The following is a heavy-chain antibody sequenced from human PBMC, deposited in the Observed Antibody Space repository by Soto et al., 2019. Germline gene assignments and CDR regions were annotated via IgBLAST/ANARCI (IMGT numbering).Heavy chain of an antibody. J-gene: IGHJ5*02. V-gene: IGHV1-18*01. Sequence: ASVKVSCKASGNKFTSNGISCVRHAHGQGLKWMGWISTYNSNTNYAQKLQGRVTMTTVPSTSTAYMELRSLRSDYTAVYYCVFAKTGTTVWFDPLGQGTLVTVSS. CDR3: VFAKTGTTVWFDP. D-gene: IGHD1-7*01. CDR1: GNKFTSNG. CDR2: ISTYNSNT.